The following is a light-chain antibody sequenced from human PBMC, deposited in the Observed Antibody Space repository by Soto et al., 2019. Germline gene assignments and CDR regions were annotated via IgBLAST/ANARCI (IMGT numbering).Light chain of an antibody. Sequence: IVLKQSPATLSLTTGERATLSCRASHGVSSNLSWYQPRPGQAPRLLISGASTRATGIPARFSGSGSGTEFTLTISSLESAEFGVYYCQQYHNWPQTFGQGTKVDI. CDR3: QQYHNWPQT. CDR2: GAS. CDR1: HGVSSN. V-gene: IGKV3-15*01. J-gene: IGKJ1*01.